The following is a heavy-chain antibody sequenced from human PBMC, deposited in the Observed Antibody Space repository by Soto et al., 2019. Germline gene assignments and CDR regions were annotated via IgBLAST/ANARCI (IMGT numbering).Heavy chain of an antibody. J-gene: IGHJ6*02. D-gene: IGHD3-3*01. V-gene: IGHV1-8*01. Sequence: ASVKVSCKASGYTFTSYDINWVRQATGQGLEWMGWMNPNSGNTGYAQKFQGRVTMTRNTSISTAYMELSSLRSEDTAVYYCARGRGHYDFWSGYSLSDYYYGMDVWGQGTTVTVSS. CDR3: ARGRGHYDFWSGYSLSDYYYGMDV. CDR1: GYTFTSYD. CDR2: MNPNSGNT.